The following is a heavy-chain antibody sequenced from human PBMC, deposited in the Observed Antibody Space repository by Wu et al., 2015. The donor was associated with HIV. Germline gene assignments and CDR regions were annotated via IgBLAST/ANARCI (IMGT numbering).Heavy chain of an antibody. CDR3: ARGDSSGWYSFDS. V-gene: IGHV1-69*18. CDR1: GYTFIGYH. CDR2: FSPVFAKP. Sequence: VQLVPSGAEVKKPGASVKVSCKTSGYTFIGYHMHWVRQAPGQGLEWMGRFSPVFAKPSYAQKFQGRVTITADELTRTTYVELSSLRSEDTAVYYCARGDSSGWYSFDSWGQGTLVIVSS. D-gene: IGHD6-19*01. J-gene: IGHJ4*02.